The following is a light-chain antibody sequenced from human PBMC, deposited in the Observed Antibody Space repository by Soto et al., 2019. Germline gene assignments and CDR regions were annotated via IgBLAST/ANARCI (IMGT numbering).Light chain of an antibody. Sequence: EIVLTQSPATLSLSPGERATLSCRASQSVSNYLAWYQQKPGQAPRLLIYDASNRATGIPARFSGSGSGTDFTLTISSLQPEDFATYYCQQYNSYSRTFGQGTKVDIK. CDR1: QSVSNY. CDR3: QQYNSYSRT. J-gene: IGKJ1*01. CDR2: DAS. V-gene: IGKV3-11*01.